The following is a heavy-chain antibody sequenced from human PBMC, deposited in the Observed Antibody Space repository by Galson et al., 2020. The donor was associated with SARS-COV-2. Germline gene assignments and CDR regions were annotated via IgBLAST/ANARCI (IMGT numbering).Heavy chain of an antibody. CDR2: ITPKSGDT. D-gene: IGHD4-17*01. CDR1: GYMFTGYY. CDR3: AAHDYGDYNANYYYYNFDV. J-gene: IGHJ6*02. V-gene: IGHV1-2*02. Sequence: ASVKLSCQASGYMFTGYYLHWVRQAPGQGLEWMGWITPKSGDTNYAQKFQGRVTMTRDTSISSAYMELSRLDSDDTAVYYCAAHDYGDYNANYYYYNFDVWGQGTTVTVS.